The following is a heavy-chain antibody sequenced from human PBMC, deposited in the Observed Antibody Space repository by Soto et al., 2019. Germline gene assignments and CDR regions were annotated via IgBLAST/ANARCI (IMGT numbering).Heavy chain of an antibody. J-gene: IGHJ4*02. CDR1: GGTFSSYA. V-gene: IGHV1-69*01. CDR3: AIDRWGPYDPPSSRAKSSGYYFDY. CDR2: IIPIFGTA. Sequence: QVQLVQSGAEVKKPGSSVKVSCKASGGTFSSYAISWVRQAPGQGLEWMGGIIPIFGTANYAQKFQGRVTITADESTSTAYMELSSLRSEDTAVYYCAIDRWGPYDPPSSRAKSSGYYFDYWGQGTLVTGSS. D-gene: IGHD3-22*01.